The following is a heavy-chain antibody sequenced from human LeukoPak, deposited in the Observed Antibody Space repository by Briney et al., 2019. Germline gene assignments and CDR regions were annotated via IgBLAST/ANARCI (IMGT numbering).Heavy chain of an antibody. V-gene: IGHV4-39*07. CDR2: IYYSGST. D-gene: IGHD4-23*01. Sequence: SETLSLTCTVSGGSISSSSYYWGWIRQPPGKGLEWIGSIYYSGSTYYNPSLKSRVTISVDTSKNQFSLKLSSATAADTAVYYCARGPCAYGGIHLDYWGQGTLVTVSS. CDR1: GGSISSSSYY. CDR3: ARGPCAYGGIHLDY. J-gene: IGHJ4*02.